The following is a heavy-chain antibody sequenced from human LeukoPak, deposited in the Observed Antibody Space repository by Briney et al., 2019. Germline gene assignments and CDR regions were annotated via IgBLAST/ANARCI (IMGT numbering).Heavy chain of an antibody. CDR1: GFTFSDHY. CDR3: ARGLAAARDY. J-gene: IGHJ4*02. V-gene: IGHV3-11*01. CDR2: IRSSGQIV. Sequence: GGSLRLSCAASGFTFSDHYINWIRQAPGKGLEWVSYIRSSGQIVYYADSVKGRFTISRDNAKNSVYLQMNSLRVEDTAVYYCARGLAAARDYWGQGTLVIVSS. D-gene: IGHD6-13*01.